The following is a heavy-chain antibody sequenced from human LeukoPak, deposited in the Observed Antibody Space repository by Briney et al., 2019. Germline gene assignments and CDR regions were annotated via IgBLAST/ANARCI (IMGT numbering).Heavy chain of an antibody. CDR1: GYTFTVYY. CDR3: ARDEVEMATIYDY. CDR2: INPNSGGT. J-gene: IGHJ4*02. Sequence: ASVTVSCTASGYTFTVYYMHWVRQAPGQGLEWMGWINPNSGGTNYAQKFQGRVTMTRDTSISTAYMELSRLKSDDTAVYYCARDEVEMATIYDYWGQGTLVTVSS. V-gene: IGHV1-2*02. D-gene: IGHD5-24*01.